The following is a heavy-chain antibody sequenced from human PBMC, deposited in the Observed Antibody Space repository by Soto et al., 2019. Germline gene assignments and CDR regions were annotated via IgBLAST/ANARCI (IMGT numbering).Heavy chain of an antibody. V-gene: IGHV2-5*02. J-gene: IGHJ1*01. D-gene: IGHD6-13*01. CDR1: GFSLSTSGVG. CDR3: ARTRLDSYSSSWPD. CDR2: IYWDDEK. Sequence: SGPTLVNTTQTLTLTCSFAGFSLSTSGVGVGWIRQPPGEALEWLALIYWDDEKFYSPAQKTRLTITKDISKNQVVLTLTNMDPVDTATYYCARTRLDSYSSSWPDWGQGMLVTVSS.